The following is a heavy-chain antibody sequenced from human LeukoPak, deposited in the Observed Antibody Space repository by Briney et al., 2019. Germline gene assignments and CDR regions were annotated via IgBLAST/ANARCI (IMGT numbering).Heavy chain of an antibody. CDR1: GGSISNNY. V-gene: IGHV4-59*01. Sequence: SSETLSLTCTVSGGSISNNYRSWIRPPQGQGMEWEGHIYYSGSTNYNPSLKSRVTISIDTSKNQFSLKLSSVTAADTAVYYCARSNYYQRVAWAFDVWGQGTAVSVSS. D-gene: IGHD3-10*01. CDR2: IYYSGST. CDR3: ARSNYYQRVAWAFDV. J-gene: IGHJ3*01.